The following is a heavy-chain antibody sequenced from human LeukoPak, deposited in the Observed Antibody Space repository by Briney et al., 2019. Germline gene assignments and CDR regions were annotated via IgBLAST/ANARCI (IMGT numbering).Heavy chain of an antibody. V-gene: IGHV4-59*01. Sequence: SSETLSLTCAVYGGSFSGYYWSWIRQPPGKRLEWIGYIYHSGSTNYNPSLKSRLTISVDTSKNQFSLMLSSVTAADTAVYYCAREGYSGSDSNLWGQGTLVTVSS. CDR3: AREGYSGSDSNL. CDR2: IYHSGST. J-gene: IGHJ4*02. D-gene: IGHD5-12*01. CDR1: GGSFSGYY.